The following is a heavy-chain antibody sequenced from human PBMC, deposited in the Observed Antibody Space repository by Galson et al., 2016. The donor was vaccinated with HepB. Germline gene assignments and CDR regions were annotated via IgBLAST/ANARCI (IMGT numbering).Heavy chain of an antibody. Sequence: SLRLSCAASGFTFSDYYMSWIRQAPGEGLECVSYISSSGDVIYYADSVKGRFTISRDNAKNTLDLQMNSLRAEDTAVYYCTRDCRYSGTYGTLDWGQGTLVTVSS. CDR1: GFTFSDYY. J-gene: IGHJ4*02. CDR2: ISSSGDVI. D-gene: IGHD1-26*01. CDR3: TRDCRYSGTYGTLD. V-gene: IGHV3-11*04.